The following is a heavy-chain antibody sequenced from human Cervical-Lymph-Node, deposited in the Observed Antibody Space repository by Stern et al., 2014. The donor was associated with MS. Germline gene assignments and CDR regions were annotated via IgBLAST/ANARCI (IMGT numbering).Heavy chain of an antibody. D-gene: IGHD2-21*01. J-gene: IGHJ6*02. CDR3: AQSLAYYGMDV. V-gene: IGHV1-18*01. CDR1: GSTFPTYG. CDR2: IRDYNGDT. Sequence: VQLVESGPEVKKPGASVKVSCKAYGSTFPTYGIYWVRQGPGQGLEGMGWIRDYNGDTNSAQKFQGRVTMTKDTSTNTAYMELRSLTSDDTAVYYCAQSLAYYGMDVWGQGTTVTVSS.